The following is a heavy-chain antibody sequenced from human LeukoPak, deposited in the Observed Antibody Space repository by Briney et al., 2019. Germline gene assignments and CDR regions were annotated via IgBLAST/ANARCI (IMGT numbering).Heavy chain of an antibody. CDR1: GYTFTSYD. V-gene: IGHV1-8*01. Sequence: ASVKVSCKASGYTFTSYDINWVRQATGQGLEWMGWMNPNSGNTGYAQKFQGRVTMTRNTSISTAYMELSSLRSEDTAVYYCARGMYYDFWSGYLGYYYYGMDVWGQGTTVTVSS. J-gene: IGHJ6*02. CDR2: MNPNSGNT. D-gene: IGHD3-3*01. CDR3: ARGMYYDFWSGYLGYYYYGMDV.